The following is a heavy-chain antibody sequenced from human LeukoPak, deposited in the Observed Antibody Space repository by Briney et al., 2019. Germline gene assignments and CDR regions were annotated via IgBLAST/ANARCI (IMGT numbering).Heavy chain of an antibody. CDR2: INWNGGST. CDR3: AGYYYDSSRGFDP. D-gene: IGHD3-22*01. Sequence: GGSLRLSCAASGFSFDDYGMSWVRQAPGKGLEWVCDINWNGGSTGYADSVKGRLTISRDNAKKSLYLQMNSLRAEDTALYYCAGYYYDSSRGFDPWGQGTLVTVSA. CDR1: GFSFDDYG. V-gene: IGHV3-20*04. J-gene: IGHJ5*02.